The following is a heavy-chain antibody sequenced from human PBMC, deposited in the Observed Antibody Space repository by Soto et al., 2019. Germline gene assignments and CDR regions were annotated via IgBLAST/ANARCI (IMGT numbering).Heavy chain of an antibody. V-gene: IGHV3-7*03. J-gene: IGHJ3*02. Sequence: GGSLRLSCAASGFTFSSYRMSWVRQAPGKGLEWVANIKQDGSEKYYVDSVKGRFTISRDNAKNSLYLQMNSLRAEDTAVYYCARLPFGAHDAFDIWGQGTMVTVS. CDR1: GFTFSSYR. CDR2: IKQDGSEK. CDR3: ARLPFGAHDAFDI. D-gene: IGHD3-16*01.